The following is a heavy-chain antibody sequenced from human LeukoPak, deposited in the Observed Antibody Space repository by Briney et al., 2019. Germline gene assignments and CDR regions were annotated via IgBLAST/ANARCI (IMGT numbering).Heavy chain of an antibody. CDR1: GFTFSSHA. CDR2: ISSSVGST. J-gene: IGHJ3*02. CDR3: AKQEGSGWYFDAFDI. V-gene: IGHV3-23*01. D-gene: IGHD6-19*01. Sequence: GGSLTLSCAPSGFTFSSHAMSWARHAPGKGLECVSAISSSVGSTYYACSVKGRFTISRDNSKNTLYLQMNSLRAEDTAVYYCAKQEGSGWYFDAFDIWGQGTMLTVPS.